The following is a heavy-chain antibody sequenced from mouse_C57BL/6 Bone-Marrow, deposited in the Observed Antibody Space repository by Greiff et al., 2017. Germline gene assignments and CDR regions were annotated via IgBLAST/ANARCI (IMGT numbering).Heavy chain of an antibody. V-gene: IGHV3-6*01. CDR1: GYSITSGYY. J-gene: IGHJ4*01. CDR2: ISYDGSN. CDR3: ARGIDYGSSYGEMDY. D-gene: IGHD1-1*01. Sequence: EVKLMESGPGLVKPSQSLSLTCSVTGYSITSGYYWNWIRQFPGNKLEWIGYISYDGSNNYNPSLKNRISITRDTSKNQFFLKLNSVTTEDTATYYCARGIDYGSSYGEMDYWGQGTSVTVTS.